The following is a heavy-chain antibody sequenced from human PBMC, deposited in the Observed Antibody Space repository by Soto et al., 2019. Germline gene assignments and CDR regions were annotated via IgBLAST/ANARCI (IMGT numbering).Heavy chain of an antibody. CDR1: GGTFSSYA. D-gene: IGHD3-22*01. CDR2: IIPIFGTA. CDR3: AIDPRQDSSGYYSFNNAFDI. Sequence: SVKVSFKASGGTFSSYAISWVRQAPGQGLEWMGGIIPIFGTANYAQKFQGRVTITADESTSTAYMELSSLRSEDTAVYYCAIDPRQDSSGYYSFNNAFDIWGQGTMVTVSS. J-gene: IGHJ3*02. V-gene: IGHV1-69*13.